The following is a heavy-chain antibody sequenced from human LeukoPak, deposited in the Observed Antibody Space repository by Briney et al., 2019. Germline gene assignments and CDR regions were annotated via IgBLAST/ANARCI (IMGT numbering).Heavy chain of an antibody. CDR3: ARYEYYYDSSGYLGYFDY. D-gene: IGHD3-22*01. V-gene: IGHV4-39*01. CDR2: ISYSGST. J-gene: IGHJ4*02. Sequence: SETLSLTCTVSGGSISSSSHSWGWIRQPPGKGLEWIGSISYSGSTYYNPSLKTRVTMSVDTSENQFSLKLSSVTAADTAVYYCARYEYYYDSSGYLGYFDYWGQGTLVTVSS. CDR1: GGSISSSSHS.